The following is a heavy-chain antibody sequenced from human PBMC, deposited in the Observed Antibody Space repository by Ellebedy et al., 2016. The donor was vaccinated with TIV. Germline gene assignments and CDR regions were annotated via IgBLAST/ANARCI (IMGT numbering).Heavy chain of an antibody. CDR1: GFTFSSYG. V-gene: IGHV3-33*01. D-gene: IGHD1-26*01. Sequence: GGSLRLXCAASGFTFSSYGMHWVRQAPGKGLEWVAVIWYDGSNKYYADSVKGRFTISRDNSKNTLYLQMNSLRAEDTAVYYCARDWGWELLPDAFDIWGQGTMVTVSS. J-gene: IGHJ3*02. CDR3: ARDWGWELLPDAFDI. CDR2: IWYDGSNK.